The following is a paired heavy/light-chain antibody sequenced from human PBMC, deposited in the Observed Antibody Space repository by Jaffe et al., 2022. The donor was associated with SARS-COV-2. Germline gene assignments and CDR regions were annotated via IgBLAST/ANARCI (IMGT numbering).Light chain of an antibody. J-gene: IGKJ5*01. CDR2: KVS. CDR3: MQGTHWPIT. Sequence: DVVMTQSPLSLPVTLGQPASISCRSSQSLVSSDGNTYLNWFQQRPGQSPRRLIYKVSKRDSGVPDRFSGSGSGTDFTLKISRVEAEDVGVYYCMQGTHWPITFGQGTRLEIK. CDR1: QSLVSSDGNTY. V-gene: IGKV2-30*01.
Heavy chain of an antibody. J-gene: IGHJ4*02. D-gene: IGHD1-7*01. V-gene: IGHV3-48*02. Sequence: EVQLVESGGGLVQPGGSLRLSCEASGFTFTTYSMNWVRQAPGKGLEWVSYISSGSSTIYYADSVKGRFTISRDNDKNSLYLQMNSLRDDDTAMYYCASWNYEGYWGQGTLVTVSS. CDR1: GFTFTTYS. CDR2: ISSGSSTI. CDR3: ASWNYEGY.